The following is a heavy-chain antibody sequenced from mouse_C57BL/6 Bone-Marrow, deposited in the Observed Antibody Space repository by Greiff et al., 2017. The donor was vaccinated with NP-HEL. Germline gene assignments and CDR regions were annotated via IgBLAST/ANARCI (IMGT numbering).Heavy chain of an antibody. Sequence: EVKLVDSGPGLVKPSQSLSLTCSVTGYSITSGYYWNWIRQFPGNKLEWMGYISYDGSNNYNPSLKNRISITRDTSKNQFFLKLNSVTTEDTATYYCARRTGPYWYFDVWGTGTTVTVSS. CDR2: ISYDGSN. J-gene: IGHJ1*03. CDR1: GYSITSGYY. D-gene: IGHD4-1*01. V-gene: IGHV3-6*01. CDR3: ARRTGPYWYFDV.